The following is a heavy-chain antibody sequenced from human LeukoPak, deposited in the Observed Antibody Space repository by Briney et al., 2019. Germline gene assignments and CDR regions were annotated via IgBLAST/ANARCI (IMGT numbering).Heavy chain of an antibody. CDR1: GGSISSYY. CDR3: ARPQLAARRYYYYMDV. V-gene: IGHV4-34*01. Sequence: SETLSLTCTVSGGSISSYYWSWIRQPPGKGLEWIGEINHSGSTNYNPSLKSRATISVDTSKNQFSLKLSSVTAADTAVYYCARPQLAARRYYYYMDVWGKGTTVTVSS. CDR2: INHSGST. D-gene: IGHD6-6*01. J-gene: IGHJ6*03.